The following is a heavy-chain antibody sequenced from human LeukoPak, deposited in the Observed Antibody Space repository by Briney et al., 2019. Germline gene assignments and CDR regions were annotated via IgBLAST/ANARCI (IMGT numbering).Heavy chain of an antibody. CDR1: GFTFSSYA. J-gene: IGHJ6*02. V-gene: IGHV3-30-3*01. CDR2: ISYDGSNK. Sequence: AGGSLRLSCAASGFTFSSYAMYWVRQAPGKGLEWVAVISYDGSNKYYADSVKGRFTISRDNSKNTLYLQMNSLRAEDTAVYYCARNLGDYARDGMDVWGQGTTVTVSS. CDR3: ARNLGDYARDGMDV. D-gene: IGHD4-17*01.